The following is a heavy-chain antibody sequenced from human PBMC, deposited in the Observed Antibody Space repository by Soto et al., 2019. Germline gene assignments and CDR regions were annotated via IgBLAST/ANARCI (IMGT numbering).Heavy chain of an antibody. J-gene: IGHJ4*02. Sequence: EVQLVESGGGLVKPGGSLRLSCAASGFTFSSYSMNWVRQAPGKGLEWVSSISSRSSYIYYADSVKGRFTISRDNAKDSLSLQMSSLRAGDTAVYYCARGFGSSSAACVYWGQGPLVSVSS. CDR1: GFTFSSYS. D-gene: IGHD6-6*01. CDR2: ISSRSSYI. CDR3: ARGFGSSSAACVY. V-gene: IGHV3-21*01.